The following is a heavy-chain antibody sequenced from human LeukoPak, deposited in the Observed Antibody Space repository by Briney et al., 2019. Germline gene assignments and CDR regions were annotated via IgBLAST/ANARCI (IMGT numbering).Heavy chain of an antibody. J-gene: IGHJ5*02. D-gene: IGHD5-12*01. CDR1: GYTFTDYY. CDR3: ARGHHIGSPGHWFDP. Sequence: ASVKVSCKASGYTFTDYYMHWVRQAPGQGLEWMGLINPNSGGRNFAQKFQGRVTMTRDTSISTAYMELNRLRSDDTAVYYCARGHHIGSPGHWFDPWGQGTLVIVSS. V-gene: IGHV1-2*02. CDR2: INPNSGGR.